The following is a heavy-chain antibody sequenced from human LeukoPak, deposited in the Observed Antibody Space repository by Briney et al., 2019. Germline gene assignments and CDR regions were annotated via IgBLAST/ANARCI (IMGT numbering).Heavy chain of an antibody. CDR2: IYYSGST. J-gene: IGHJ6*04. CDR3: ARDLNPRLRYFDWSPPYGMDV. Sequence: SETLSLTCTVSGGSISSYYWSWIRQPPGKGLEWIGYIYYSGSTNYNPSLKSRVTISVDTSKNQFSLKLSSVTAADTAVYYCARDLNPRLRYFDWSPPYGMDVWGKGTTVTVSS. V-gene: IGHV4-59*01. D-gene: IGHD3-9*01. CDR1: GGSISSYY.